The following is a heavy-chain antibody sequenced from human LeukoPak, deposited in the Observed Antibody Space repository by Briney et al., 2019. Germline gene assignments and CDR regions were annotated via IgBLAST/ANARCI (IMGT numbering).Heavy chain of an antibody. D-gene: IGHD3-10*01. CDR2: IYTSGST. CDR1: GGSISSYY. CDR3: ARPIPFGELAD. V-gene: IGHV4-4*09. Sequence: PSETLSLTCTASGGSISSYYWSWIRQPPGKGLEWIGYIYTSGSTNYNPSLKSRVTISVDTSKNQFSLKLSSVTAADTAVYYCARPIPFGELADWGQGTMVTVSS. J-gene: IGHJ3*01.